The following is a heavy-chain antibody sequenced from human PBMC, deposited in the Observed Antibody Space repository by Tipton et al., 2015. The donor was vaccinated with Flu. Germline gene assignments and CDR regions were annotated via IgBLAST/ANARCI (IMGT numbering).Heavy chain of an antibody. V-gene: IGHV4-30-4*01. CDR2: SYYSGST. Sequence: TLSLTCTVSGGSISSGDYYWSWIRQPPGKGLEWIGYSYYSGSTYYNPSLKSRVTISVDTSKNQFSLKLSSVTAADTAVYYCARSITRDAFDIWGQGTMVTVSS. D-gene: IGHD2-2*01. CDR1: GGSISSGDYY. J-gene: IGHJ3*02. CDR3: ARSITRDAFDI.